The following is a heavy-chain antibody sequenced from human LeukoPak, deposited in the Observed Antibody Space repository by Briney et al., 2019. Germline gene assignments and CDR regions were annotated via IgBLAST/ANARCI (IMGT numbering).Heavy chain of an antibody. CDR1: GGSISSYY. D-gene: IGHD2-15*01. CDR2: IYYSGST. V-gene: IGHV4-59*08. Sequence: SETLSLTCTVSGGSISSYYWSWIRQPPGKGLEWIGYIYYSGSTNYNPSLKSRVTISVDTSKNQFSLKLSSVTAADTAVYYCARRGGLYCSGGSCYHYYFDYWGQGTLVTVSS. J-gene: IGHJ4*02. CDR3: ARRGGLYCSGGSCYHYYFDY.